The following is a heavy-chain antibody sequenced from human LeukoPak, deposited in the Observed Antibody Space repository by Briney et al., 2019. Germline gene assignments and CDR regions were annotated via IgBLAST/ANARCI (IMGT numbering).Heavy chain of an antibody. CDR3: ARVDGSGSYIYYYYMDV. D-gene: IGHD3-10*01. J-gene: IGHJ6*03. CDR1: GFTFSSYW. Sequence: PGGPLRLSCGASGFTFSSYWMSWVRQAPGKGLEWVANIKQDGSEKYYVDSVKGRFTISRDNAKNSLYLQMNSLRAEDTAVYYCARVDGSGSYIYYYYMDVWGKGTTVTVSS. CDR2: IKQDGSEK. V-gene: IGHV3-7*01.